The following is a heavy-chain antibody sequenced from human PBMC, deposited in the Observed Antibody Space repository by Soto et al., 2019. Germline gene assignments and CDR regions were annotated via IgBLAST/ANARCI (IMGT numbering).Heavy chain of an antibody. CDR1: GYTFTGYY. CDR2: INPNSGGT. Sequence: ASVKVSCKASGYTFTGYYMHWVRQAPGQGLEWMGWINPNSGGTNYAQKFQGRVTMTRDTSISTAYMELSRLRSDDTAVYYCARDHGDDFWSGPYYYYYGMDVWGQGTTVTVSS. J-gene: IGHJ6*02. D-gene: IGHD3-3*01. CDR3: ARDHGDDFWSGPYYYYYGMDV. V-gene: IGHV1-2*02.